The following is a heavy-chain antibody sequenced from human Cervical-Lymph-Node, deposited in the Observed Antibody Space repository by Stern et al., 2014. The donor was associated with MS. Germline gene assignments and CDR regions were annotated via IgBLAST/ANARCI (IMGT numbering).Heavy chain of an antibody. J-gene: IGHJ6*02. CDR2: TRNKAKSYTT. CDR3: ARAADRTFNNYYGLDV. Sequence: EVQLVASGGGLVQPGGSLRLSCAASGFTFGDHYMDWVRQAPGKGLEWVGRTRNKAKSYTTESAASGKGRFTISRDDSQNSLYLHMTSLKPDDTAVYYCARAADRTFNNYYGLDVWGQGTTVTVSS. D-gene: IGHD2/OR15-2a*01. V-gene: IGHV3-72*01. CDR1: GFTFGDHY.